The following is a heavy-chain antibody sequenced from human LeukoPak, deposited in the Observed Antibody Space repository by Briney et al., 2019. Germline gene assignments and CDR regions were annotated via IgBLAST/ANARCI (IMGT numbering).Heavy chain of an antibody. D-gene: IGHD3-10*01. CDR1: GGSISSTSYY. J-gene: IGHJ4*02. V-gene: IGHV4-39*07. Sequence: SETLSLTCTVSGGSISSTSYYWGWIRQPPGKGLEWIGSIYYRGSTNYNPSLKSRVTISVDTSKNQFSLKLSSVTAADTAVYYCATIPRWRGYYGSRPGFDYWGQGTLVTVSS. CDR2: IYYRGST. CDR3: ATIPRWRGYYGSRPGFDY.